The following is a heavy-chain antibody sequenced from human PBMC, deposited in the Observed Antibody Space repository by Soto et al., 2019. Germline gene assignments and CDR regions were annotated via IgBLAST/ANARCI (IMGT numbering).Heavy chain of an antibody. Sequence: GESLKSSCQGSGYSFASYWIGWVRQMPGKDLEWMGIIYPGDSDTRYSPSFQGQVTISADKSLRTAYLQWTSLKASDKALYYCAINRSFTLGFDYDGMDVWGQGTTVTVSS. J-gene: IGHJ6*02. CDR1: GYSFASYW. CDR2: IYPGDSDT. CDR3: AINRSFTLGFDYDGMDV. D-gene: IGHD6-6*01. V-gene: IGHV5-51*01.